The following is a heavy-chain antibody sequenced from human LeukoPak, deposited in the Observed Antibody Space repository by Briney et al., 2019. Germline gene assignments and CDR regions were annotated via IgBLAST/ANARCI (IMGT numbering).Heavy chain of an antibody. D-gene: IGHD3-3*01. Sequence: GGSLRLSCAASGFTFSSYWMHWVRQAPGKGLVWVSRINSDGSSTSYADSVKGRLTISRDNAKNTLYLQMNSLRAEDTAVYYCAKDLTQSWSGDPRYYYGMDVWGQGTTVTVSS. CDR1: GFTFSSYW. CDR2: INSDGSST. CDR3: AKDLTQSWSGDPRYYYGMDV. V-gene: IGHV3-74*01. J-gene: IGHJ6*02.